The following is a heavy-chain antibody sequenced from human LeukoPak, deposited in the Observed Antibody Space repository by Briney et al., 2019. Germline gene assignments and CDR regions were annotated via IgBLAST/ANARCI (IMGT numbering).Heavy chain of an antibody. V-gene: IGHV1-8*01. CDR1: GDTFISYD. CDR3: ARAKDYYGSGSYDY. J-gene: IGHJ4*02. CDR2: MNPNSGNT. Sequence: EASVKVSCKASGDTFISYDINWVRPATGQGLEWMGWMNPNSGNTGYAQKFQGRVTITADKSTSTAYMELSSLRSEDTAVYYCARAKDYYGSGSYDYWGQGTLVTVSS. D-gene: IGHD3-10*01.